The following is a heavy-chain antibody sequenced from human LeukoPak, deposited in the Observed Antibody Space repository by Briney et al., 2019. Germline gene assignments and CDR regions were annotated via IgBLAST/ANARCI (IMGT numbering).Heavy chain of an antibody. CDR1: GYALTEFP. Sequence: ASVEVSCKVSGYALTEFPVYWVRQAPGKGLEWMGGFDPEDGETIYAERLQGRVTMTEDTSTDTAYMELSGLTSEDTAVYYCVRDLYLRYGMDVWGQGTTVTVSS. D-gene: IGHD3-9*01. J-gene: IGHJ6*02. CDR3: VRDLYLRYGMDV. CDR2: FDPEDGET. V-gene: IGHV1-24*01.